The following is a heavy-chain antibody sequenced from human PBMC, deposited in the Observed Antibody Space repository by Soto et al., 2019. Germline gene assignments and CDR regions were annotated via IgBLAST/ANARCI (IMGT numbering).Heavy chain of an antibody. Sequence: PGVSLRLSCAASGFTFSSYAMSWVRQAPGKGLEWVSAISGSGGSTYYADSVKGRFTISRDNSKNTLYLQMNSLRAEDTAVYYCAKDLTVTIFGVGGGPDYWGQGTVVTVSS. CDR1: GFTFSSYA. CDR2: ISGSGGST. J-gene: IGHJ4*02. D-gene: IGHD3-3*01. V-gene: IGHV3-23*01. CDR3: AKDLTVTIFGVGGGPDY.